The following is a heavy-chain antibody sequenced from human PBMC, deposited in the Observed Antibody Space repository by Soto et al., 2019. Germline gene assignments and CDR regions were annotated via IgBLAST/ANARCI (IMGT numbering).Heavy chain of an antibody. CDR1: GGSISSSNW. CDR3: ARDRDTMVRGVMESSYGMDV. D-gene: IGHD3-10*01. J-gene: IGHJ6*02. V-gene: IGHV4-4*02. CDR2: IYHSGST. Sequence: SETLSLTCAVSGGSISSSNWWSWVRQHPGKGLEWIGEIYHSGSTNYNPSLKSRVTISVDKSKNQFSLKLSSVTAADTAVYYCARDRDTMVRGVMESSYGMDVWGQGTTVTVSS.